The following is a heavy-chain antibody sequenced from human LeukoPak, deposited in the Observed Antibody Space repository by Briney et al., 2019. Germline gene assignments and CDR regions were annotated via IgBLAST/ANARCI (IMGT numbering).Heavy chain of an antibody. V-gene: IGHV3-30*03. CDR3: ATPRSGYYYYFDY. D-gene: IGHD3-22*01. Sequence: GGSLRLSCAASGFTFSSYGMHWVRQAPGKGLEWVAVISYDGSNKYYADSVKGRFTISRDNSKNTLYLQMNSLRAEDTAVYYCATPRSGYYYYFDYWGQGTLVAVSS. J-gene: IGHJ4*02. CDR2: ISYDGSNK. CDR1: GFTFSSYG.